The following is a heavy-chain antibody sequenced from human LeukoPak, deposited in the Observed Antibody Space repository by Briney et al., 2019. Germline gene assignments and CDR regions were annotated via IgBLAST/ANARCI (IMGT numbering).Heavy chain of an antibody. V-gene: IGHV1-69*04. CDR2: IIPILGIA. Sequence: SVKVSCKASGGTFSSYAISWVRQAPGQGLEWMGRIIPILGIANYAQKFQGRVTITADKSTSTAYMELSSLRSEDTAVYYCARDRYGAGSYYNVNADYWGQGTLVTVSS. CDR3: ARDRYGAGSYYNVNADY. CDR1: GGTFSSYA. D-gene: IGHD3-10*01. J-gene: IGHJ4*02.